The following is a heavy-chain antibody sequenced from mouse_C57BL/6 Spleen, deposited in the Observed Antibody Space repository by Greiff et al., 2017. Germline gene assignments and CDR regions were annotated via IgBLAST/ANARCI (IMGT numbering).Heavy chain of an antibody. D-gene: IGHD2-4*01. CDR1: GYTFTSYW. Sequence: VQLQQPGAELVKPGASVKLSCKASGYTFTSYWMHWVKQRPGQGLEWIGMIHPNSGSNNYNEKFKSKATLTVDKSSSTAYMQFSSLTSEDSAVYYCASYYDYDYYAMDYWGQGTSVTVSS. CDR2: IHPNSGSN. J-gene: IGHJ4*01. CDR3: ASYYDYDYYAMDY. V-gene: IGHV1-64*01.